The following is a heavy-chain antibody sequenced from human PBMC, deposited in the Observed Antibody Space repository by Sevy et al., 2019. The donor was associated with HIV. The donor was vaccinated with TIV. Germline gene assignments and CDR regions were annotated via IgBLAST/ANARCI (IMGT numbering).Heavy chain of an antibody. CDR3: ARRGDNNWFAP. CDR2: ISYTGST. Sequence: SETLSLTCTVSGVSISGGAYYWGWIRQPPGKGLEWIGSISYTGSTYSNPSLKSRVTISVDTSKNQFSLKLTSVTAADTAVYYCARRGDNNWFAPWGQGTLVTVSS. CDR1: GVSISGGAYY. V-gene: IGHV4-39*01. D-gene: IGHD2-15*01. J-gene: IGHJ5*02.